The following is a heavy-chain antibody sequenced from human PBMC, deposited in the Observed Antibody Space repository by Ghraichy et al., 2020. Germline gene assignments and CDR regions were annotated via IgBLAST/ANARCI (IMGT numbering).Heavy chain of an antibody. V-gene: IGHV3-73*01. D-gene: IGHD3-3*01. J-gene: IGHJ4*02. Sequence: GGSLRLSCAASGFTFSGSAMHWVRQASGKGLEWVGRIRSKDNNYATAYAASVKGRFTISRDDSKNTAYLQMNSLRAEDTAVYYCTRHLNDFWSGDFDYWGQGTLVTVSS. CDR2: IRSKDNNYAT. CDR3: TRHLNDFWSGDFDY. CDR1: GFTFSGSA.